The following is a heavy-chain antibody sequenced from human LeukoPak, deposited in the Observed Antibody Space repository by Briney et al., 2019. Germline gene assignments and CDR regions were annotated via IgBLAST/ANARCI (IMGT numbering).Heavy chain of an antibody. V-gene: IGHV3-43*01. J-gene: IGHJ4*02. Sequence: GGCLRLSCAASGFMFDDYTMHWVRQALGKGLGWVSLINWDGGSTYYAGSVKGRFTISRDNSKNSLYLQMNSLRTEDTALYYCAKGDVDSPMNFYHWGQGTLVTVSS. CDR1: GFMFDDYT. D-gene: IGHD5-18*01. CDR2: INWDGGST. CDR3: AKGDVDSPMNFYH.